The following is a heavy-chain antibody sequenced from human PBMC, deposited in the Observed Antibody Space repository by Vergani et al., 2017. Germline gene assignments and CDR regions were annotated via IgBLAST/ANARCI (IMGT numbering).Heavy chain of an antibody. J-gene: IGHJ4*02. D-gene: IGHD6-13*01. CDR3: ARESDSSSCLDY. CDR2: IWYDGSNK. V-gene: IGHV3-33*01. Sequence: QVQLVESGGGVVQPGRSLRLSCAASGFTFSSYGMHWARQAPGKGLEWVAVIWYDGSNKYYADSGKGRFTISRDNSKNTLYLQMNSLRAEDTAVYYCARESDSSSCLDYWGQGTLVTVSS. CDR1: GFTFSSYG.